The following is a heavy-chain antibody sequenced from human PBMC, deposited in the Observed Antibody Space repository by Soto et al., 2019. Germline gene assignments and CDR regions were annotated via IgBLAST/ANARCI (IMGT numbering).Heavy chain of an antibody. D-gene: IGHD5-12*01. CDR3: ARDRGYSGYDLDYFDY. Sequence: SVKVSCKASGGTFSSYAISWVRQAPGQGLEWMGGIIPIFGTTNYAQKFQGRVTITADESTSTAYMELSSLRSEDTAVYYCARDRGYSGYDLDYFDYWGQGTLVTVSS. J-gene: IGHJ4*02. V-gene: IGHV1-69*13. CDR2: IIPIFGTT. CDR1: GGTFSSYA.